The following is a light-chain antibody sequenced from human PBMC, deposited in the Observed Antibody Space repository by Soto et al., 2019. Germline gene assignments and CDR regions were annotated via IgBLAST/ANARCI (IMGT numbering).Light chain of an antibody. J-gene: IGKJ3*01. Sequence: EIVLTQSPGTLSLSPGERATLSCRASQSVSSSYLAWHQQKPGQAPRLLIYGASSRATGIPDRFSGSGSGTDFTLTISRLEPEDFAVYYCQQYGSLLFTFGPGTKVDIK. CDR1: QSVSSSY. CDR3: QQYGSLLFT. V-gene: IGKV3-20*01. CDR2: GAS.